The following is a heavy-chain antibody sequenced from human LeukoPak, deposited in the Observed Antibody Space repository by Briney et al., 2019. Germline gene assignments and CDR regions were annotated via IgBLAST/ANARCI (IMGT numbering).Heavy chain of an antibody. Sequence: SSVKVSCKASGGTFSSYAISWVRQAPGQGLEWMGGIIPIFGTANYAQKFQGRVTITADESTSTAYMELSSLRSEDTAVYYCARVEGTLAVADHYYYYYGMDVWGQGTTVTVSS. V-gene: IGHV1-69*01. D-gene: IGHD6-19*01. CDR3: ARVEGTLAVADHYYYYYGMDV. CDR1: GGTFSSYA. CDR2: IIPIFGTA. J-gene: IGHJ6*02.